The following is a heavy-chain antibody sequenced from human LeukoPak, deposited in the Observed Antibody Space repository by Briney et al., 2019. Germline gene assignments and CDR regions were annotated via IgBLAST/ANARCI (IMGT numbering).Heavy chain of an antibody. Sequence: GGSLRLSCAASGFTFSSYSMNWVRQAPGKGLEWVSSISSSSSYIYYADSVKGRFTISRDNAKNSLYLLMNSLRAEDTAVYYCARDVTMVRGVSLWGQGTLVTVSS. D-gene: IGHD3-10*01. CDR3: ARDVTMVRGVSL. CDR2: ISSSSSYI. J-gene: IGHJ4*02. CDR1: GFTFSSYS. V-gene: IGHV3-21*01.